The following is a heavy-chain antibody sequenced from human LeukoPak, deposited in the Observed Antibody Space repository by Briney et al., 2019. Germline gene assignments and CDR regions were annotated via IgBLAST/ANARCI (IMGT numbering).Heavy chain of an antibody. J-gene: IGHJ4*02. V-gene: IGHV4-39*02. CDR2: IYYSGST. CDR3: ARDRGDRGGGNYFRI. CDR1: GGSISSSSYY. D-gene: IGHD1-26*01. Sequence: SETLSLTCTVSGGSISSSSYYWGWIRQPPGKGLEWIGSIYYSGSTYYNPSLKSRVTISVDTSKNQFSLKLSSVTAADTAVYYCARDRGDRGGGNYFRIWGQGTLVTVSS.